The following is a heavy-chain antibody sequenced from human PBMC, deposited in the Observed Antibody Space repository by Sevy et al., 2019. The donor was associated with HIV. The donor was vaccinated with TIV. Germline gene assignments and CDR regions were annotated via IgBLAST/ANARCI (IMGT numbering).Heavy chain of an antibody. V-gene: IGHV1-24*01. CDR3: ATTKDYYESSGYPFDY. Sequence: ASVKVSCKVSGRTLTQLSIHWVRQAPGKGLEWMGTFDPEEDEKIYAQKFQGRVTMTEDTSTDTAYMELSRLRSEDTAVYYCATTKDYYESSGYPFDYWGQGTLVTVSS. CDR2: FDPEEDEK. D-gene: IGHD5-12*01. J-gene: IGHJ4*02. CDR1: GRTLTQLS.